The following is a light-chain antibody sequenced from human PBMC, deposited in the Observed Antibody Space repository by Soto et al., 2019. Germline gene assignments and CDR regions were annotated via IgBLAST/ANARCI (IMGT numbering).Light chain of an antibody. CDR1: QSVSSSY. Sequence: EMVLTQSPGTLSLSPGERATLSCRASQSVSSSYLAWYQQKPGQAPRLLIYAASSRATGIPDRFSGSGSGTDFTLTISRLDPEDFAVYYCQQYGTSPYTFGQGTKLEIK. CDR3: QQYGTSPYT. V-gene: IGKV3-20*01. J-gene: IGKJ2*01. CDR2: AAS.